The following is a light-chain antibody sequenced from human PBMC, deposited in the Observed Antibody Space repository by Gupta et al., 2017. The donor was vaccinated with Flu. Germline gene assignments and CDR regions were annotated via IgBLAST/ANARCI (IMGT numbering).Light chain of an antibody. Sequence: RVTIACSGSSSNIGSNYVYCCHHFPVASPNLLFQLDDQRPSVFPVRFSGSKSGTSASLTISGLLAEEEADYYCASFDAILSGGVFGIGTRFTVL. J-gene: IGLJ1*01. CDR2: LDD. CDR3: ASFDAILSGGV. V-gene: IGLV1-47*01. CDR1: SSNIGSNY.